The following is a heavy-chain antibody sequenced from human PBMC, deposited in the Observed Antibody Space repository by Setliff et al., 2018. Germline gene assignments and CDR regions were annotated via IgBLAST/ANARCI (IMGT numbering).Heavy chain of an antibody. Sequence: SETLSLTCAVYGGSLSGYYWSWIRQPPGKGLEWIGHIYIGGSANYNPSLKSRVTMSIDTSKNQFSLKLNSVTAADMAVYYCAREQWLDPPGYYYMDVWAKGTTVTVSS. CDR3: AREQWLDPPGYYYMDV. D-gene: IGHD6-19*01. CDR2: IYIGGSA. CDR1: GGSLSGYY. V-gene: IGHV4-59*10. J-gene: IGHJ6*03.